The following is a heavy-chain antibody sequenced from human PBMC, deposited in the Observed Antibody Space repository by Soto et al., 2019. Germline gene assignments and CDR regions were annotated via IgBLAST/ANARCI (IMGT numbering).Heavy chain of an antibody. J-gene: IGHJ5*02. CDR2: INAGNGNT. CDR1: GYTFTNYA. V-gene: IGHV1-3*01. D-gene: IGHD3-3*01. CDR3: ARGFPLWLDP. Sequence: GASVKVSCKASGYTFTNYAINWVRPAPGQRLEWMGWINAGNGNTKYSQKFQGRVTITRDTSASTAYMELSSLRSEDTAVYYCARGFPLWLDPWGQGTLVTVSS.